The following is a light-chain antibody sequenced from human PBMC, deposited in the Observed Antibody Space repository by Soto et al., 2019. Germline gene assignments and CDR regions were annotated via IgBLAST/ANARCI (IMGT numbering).Light chain of an antibody. CDR3: QQYYSSPVT. J-gene: IGKJ4*01. V-gene: IGKV4-1*01. CDR2: WAS. Sequence: DIVMTQSPDSLAVSLGERATFNCKSSQSIFYSSNSKNYLAWYQQKPGQPPKLLIYWASTRESGVPDRFSGSGSGTDFTLTISSLQAEDVAVYYCQQYYSSPVTFGGGTKVEIK. CDR1: QSIFYSSNSKNY.